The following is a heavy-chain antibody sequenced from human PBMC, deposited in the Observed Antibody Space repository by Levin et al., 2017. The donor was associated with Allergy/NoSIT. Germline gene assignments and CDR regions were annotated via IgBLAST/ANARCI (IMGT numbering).Heavy chain of an antibody. D-gene: IGHD2-2*01. CDR1: GFTFSDYY. Sequence: GGSLRLSCAASGFTFSDYYMSWIRQAPGKGLEWVSYISSSSSYTNYADSVKGRFTISRDNAKNSLYLQMNSLRAEDTAVYYCARVGVVVPAATYWYFDRWGRGTLVTVSS. CDR3: ARVGVVVPAATYWYFDR. CDR2: ISSSSSYT. J-gene: IGHJ2*01. V-gene: IGHV3-11*05.